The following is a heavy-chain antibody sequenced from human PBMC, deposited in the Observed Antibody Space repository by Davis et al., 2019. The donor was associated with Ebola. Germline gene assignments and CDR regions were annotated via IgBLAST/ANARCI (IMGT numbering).Heavy chain of an antibody. D-gene: IGHD3-22*01. CDR3: ARDITMIVVVISYGMDV. J-gene: IGHJ6*02. CDR2: INPHNGNT. V-gene: IGHV1-18*04. CDR1: GYTFTNYG. Sequence: ASVKVSCKASGYTFTNYGITWVRQAPGQGLEWMGWINPHNGNTNYAQNVQGRVIMTSDTSASTAYMELSSLRSEDTAVYYCARDITMIVVVISYGMDVWGQGTTVTVSS.